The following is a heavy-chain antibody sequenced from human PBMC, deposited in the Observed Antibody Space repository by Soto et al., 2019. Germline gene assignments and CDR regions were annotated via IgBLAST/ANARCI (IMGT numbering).Heavy chain of an antibody. V-gene: IGHV3-7*03. CDR2: IKQDGSEK. CDR1: GFTFSSYW. D-gene: IGHD3-3*01. CDR3: ARDGSYYDFWSGYNYYYGMDV. J-gene: IGHJ6*02. Sequence: PGGSLRLSCAASGFTFSSYWMSWVRQAPGKGLEWVANIKQDGSEKYYVDSVKGRFTISRDNAKNSLYLQMNSLRAEDTAVYYCARDGSYYDFWSGYNYYYGMDVWGQGTTVTVSS.